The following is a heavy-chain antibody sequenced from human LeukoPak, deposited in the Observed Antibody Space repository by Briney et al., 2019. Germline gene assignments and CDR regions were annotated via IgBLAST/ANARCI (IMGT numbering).Heavy chain of an antibody. Sequence: GASVKVSCKDSGYTLTGHYMHRVRQAPGQGLEWMGWINPNSGGTNYAQKFQGRVTMTRDTSISTAYMELSRLRSDDTAVYYCARSPESTVVGYPWGQGTLVTVSS. D-gene: IGHD2-2*01. V-gene: IGHV1-2*02. CDR2: INPNSGGT. J-gene: IGHJ5*02. CDR3: ARSPESTVVGYP. CDR1: GYTLTGHY.